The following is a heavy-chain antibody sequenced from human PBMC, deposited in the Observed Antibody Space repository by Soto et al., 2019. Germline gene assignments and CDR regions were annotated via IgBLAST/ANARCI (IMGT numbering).Heavy chain of an antibody. CDR3: ARECERLADDSGCYADV. Sequence: ASVKVSCKASGYTFTSYWISWVRQSPGKGLEWMGWISAYNGNTNYAQKLQGRVTMTTDTSTSTAYMELRSLRSDDTAVYYCARECERLADDSGCYADVWGKGTTVTVSS. V-gene: IGHV1-18*01. CDR1: GYTFTSYW. D-gene: IGHD6-19*01. J-gene: IGHJ6*04. CDR2: ISAYNGNT.